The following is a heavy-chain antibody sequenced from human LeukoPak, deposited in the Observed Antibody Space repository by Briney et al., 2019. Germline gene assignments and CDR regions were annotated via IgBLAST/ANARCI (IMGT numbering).Heavy chain of an antibody. D-gene: IGHD3-3*01. V-gene: IGHV3-74*01. J-gene: IGHJ4*02. Sequence: GGSLRPSCAASGFTFSSYWMHWVRQAPGKGLVWVSRINTDASSTTYADSVKGRFTISRDNAKNTLYLQMNSLRAEDTAVYYCARDRGTYGVLNYWGQGTLVSVSS. CDR2: INTDASST. CDR3: ARDRGTYGVLNY. CDR1: GFTFSSYW.